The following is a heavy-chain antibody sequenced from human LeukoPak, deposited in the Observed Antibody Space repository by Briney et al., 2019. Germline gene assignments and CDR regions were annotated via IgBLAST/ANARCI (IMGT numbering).Heavy chain of an antibody. J-gene: IGHJ4*02. D-gene: IGHD6-6*01. Sequence: ASVKVSCKASGYTFTGYYMHWVRQAPGQGLEWMGWINPNSGGTNYAQKFQGRVTMTRDTSISTAYMELSRLRSDDTAVYYCARSRRIAARPGPEDYWGQGTLATVSS. CDR2: INPNSGGT. V-gene: IGHV1-2*02. CDR1: GYTFTGYY. CDR3: ARSRRIAARPGPEDY.